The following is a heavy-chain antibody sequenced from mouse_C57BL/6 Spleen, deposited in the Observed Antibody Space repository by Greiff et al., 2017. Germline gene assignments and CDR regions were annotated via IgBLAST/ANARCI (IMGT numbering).Heavy chain of an antibody. V-gene: IGHV3-6*01. CDR1: GYSITSGYY. CDR2: ISYDGSN. J-gene: IGHJ4*01. CDR3: ARVGGSSYLYYAMDY. D-gene: IGHD1-1*01. Sequence: EVKLQESGPGLVKPSQSLSLTCSVTGYSITSGYYWNWIRQFPGNKLEWMGYISYDGSNNYNPSLKNRISITRDTSKNQFFLKLNSVTTEDTATYYCARVGGSSYLYYAMDYWGQGTSVTVSS.